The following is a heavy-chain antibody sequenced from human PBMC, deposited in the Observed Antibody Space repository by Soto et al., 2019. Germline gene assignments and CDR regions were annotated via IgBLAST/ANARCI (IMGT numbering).Heavy chain of an antibody. CDR2: VYNSGST. J-gene: IGHJ4*02. CDR1: GGSISSNY. CDR3: ARYRREAGAGYTLDN. V-gene: IGHV4-59*01. Sequence: ASETLSLTCTVSGGSISSNYWTWIRQPPGKGLEWIGYVYNSGSTNYNPSLKSRVTISEDTSKSQFSRKVNSMTAADTAVYYCARYRREAGAGYTLDNWGQGILVTVSS. D-gene: IGHD6-13*01.